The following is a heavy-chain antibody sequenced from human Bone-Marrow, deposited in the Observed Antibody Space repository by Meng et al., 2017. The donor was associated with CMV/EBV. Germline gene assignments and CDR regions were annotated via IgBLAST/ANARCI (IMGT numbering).Heavy chain of an antibody. J-gene: IGHJ6*02. V-gene: IGHV1-8*01. CDR1: GYTFTTYD. D-gene: IGHD2-2*01. Sequence: ASVKVSCKASGYTFTTYDINWVRQATGQGLEWMGWMNPNRGNTGYAQKLQGRVTMTTDTSTSTAYMELRSLRSDDTAVYYCARLYCSSTSCFGDMDVWGQGTTVTVSS. CDR3: ARLYCSSTSCFGDMDV. CDR2: MNPNRGNT.